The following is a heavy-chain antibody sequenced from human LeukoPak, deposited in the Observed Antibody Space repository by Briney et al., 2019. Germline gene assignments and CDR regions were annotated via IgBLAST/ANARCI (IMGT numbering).Heavy chain of an antibody. J-gene: IGHJ5*02. CDR3: ARGAAEGLDR. CDR1: GYTFTSNA. CDR2: INTGNGNT. V-gene: IGHV1-3*04. Sequence: ASVKVSCKASGYTFTSNAMHWVRQAPGQRPEWMGWINTGNGNTKYSQKFQGRVTISRDTSANTAYMEVSSLRSEDTAVYYCARGAAEGLDRWGQGTMVTVSS. D-gene: IGHD6-13*01.